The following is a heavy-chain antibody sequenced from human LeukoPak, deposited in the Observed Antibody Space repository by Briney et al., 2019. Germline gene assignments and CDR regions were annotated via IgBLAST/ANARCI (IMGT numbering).Heavy chain of an antibody. V-gene: IGHV4-30-4*07. J-gene: IGHJ4*02. Sequence: PSETLSLTCAVSGGSISGGGYSWSWVRQPPGKGLEWIGYIYYSGTTYYNPSLKSRVTISVDTSKNQFSLKLSSVTAADTAVYYCARDRGGSDWNYNFDYWGQGTLVTVSS. CDR1: GGSISGGGYS. CDR2: IYYSGTT. CDR3: ARDRGGSDWNYNFDY. D-gene: IGHD1-7*01.